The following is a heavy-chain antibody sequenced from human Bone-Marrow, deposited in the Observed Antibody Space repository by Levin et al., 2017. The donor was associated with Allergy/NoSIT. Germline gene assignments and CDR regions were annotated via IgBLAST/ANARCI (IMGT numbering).Heavy chain of an antibody. CDR1: GFTFSSYA. CDR2: ISGSGGST. J-gene: IGHJ6*02. Sequence: GGSLRLSCAASGFTFSSYAMSWVRQAPGKGLEWVSAISGSGGSTYYADSVKGRFTISRDNSKNTLYLQMNSLRAEDTAVYYCATFSAAPVEYYYYGMDVWGQGTTVTVSS. CDR3: ATFSAAPVEYYYYGMDV. V-gene: IGHV3-23*01. D-gene: IGHD6-6*01.